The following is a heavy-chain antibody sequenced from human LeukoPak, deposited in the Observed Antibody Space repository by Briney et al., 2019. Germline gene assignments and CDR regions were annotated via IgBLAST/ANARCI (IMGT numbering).Heavy chain of an antibody. J-gene: IGHJ4*02. CDR3: ASVEMATIGFEH. CDR2: TNPNTGGT. D-gene: IGHD5-24*01. CDR1: GYSFIGYH. V-gene: IGHV1-2*02. Sequence: EASVTVSCKASGYSFIGYHMHWERQAPGQGLEWMGWTNPNTGGTKYAQRFQGRVTMTRDTSISTAYMELSSLRSDDTAVYFCASVEMATIGFEHWGQGTLVTVSS.